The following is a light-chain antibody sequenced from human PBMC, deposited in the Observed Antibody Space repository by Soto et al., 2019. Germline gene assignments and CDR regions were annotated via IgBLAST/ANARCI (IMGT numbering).Light chain of an antibody. V-gene: IGLV2-8*01. CDR2: EVY. CDR1: RNDVGGYNY. Sequence: SALAQPPSASGSPGQSVTISCTGTRNDVGGYNYVSWYQQHPGKAPKVIIYEVYKRPSGVPDRFSGSKSGNTASLTVSALQPEDEADYYCCSYAGGTFFEVFGPGTNATVL. CDR3: CSYAGGTFFEV. J-gene: IGLJ1*01.